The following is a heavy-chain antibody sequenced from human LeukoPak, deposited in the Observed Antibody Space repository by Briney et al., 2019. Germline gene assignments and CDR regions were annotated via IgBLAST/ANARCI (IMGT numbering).Heavy chain of an antibody. J-gene: IGHJ4*02. V-gene: IGHV3-23*01. CDR2: ISGSGGST. CDR1: GFTFSNYV. Sequence: GGSLRLSCAASGFTFSNYVMSWVRQAPRKGLEWVSSISGSGGSTYYADSVKGSYTISRDNSKNTLYLQMNSLRVEDTAVYYCAEEVGNTYPTFDYWGQGILVTVSS. CDR3: AEEVGNTYPTFDY. D-gene: IGHD1-26*01.